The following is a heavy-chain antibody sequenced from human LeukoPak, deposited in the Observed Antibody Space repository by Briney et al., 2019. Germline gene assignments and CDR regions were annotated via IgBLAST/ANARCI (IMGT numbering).Heavy chain of an antibody. CDR1: GGSISSYY. CDR2: IYTSGST. J-gene: IGHJ4*02. CDR3: ARAQYYYDSSGYMPYYFDY. Sequence: PSETLSLTCTVSGGSISSYYWSWIRQPAGKGLEWIGRIYTSGSTNYNPSLKSRVTMSVDTSKNQFSLKLSSVTAADTAVYYCARAQYYYDSSGYMPYYFDYWGQGTLVTVSS. D-gene: IGHD3-22*01. V-gene: IGHV4-4*07.